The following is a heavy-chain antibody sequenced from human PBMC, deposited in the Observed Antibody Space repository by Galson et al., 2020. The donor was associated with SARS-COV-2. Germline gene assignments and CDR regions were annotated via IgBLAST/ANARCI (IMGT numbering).Heavy chain of an antibody. D-gene: IGHD6-13*01. CDR2: ISAYNGNT. V-gene: IGHV1-18*04. J-gene: IGHJ5*02. CDR1: GYTFTSYG. Sequence: ASVKVSCKASGYTFTSYGISWVRQAPGQGLEWMGWISAYNGNTNYAQKLQGRVTMTTDTSTSTAYMELRSLRSDDTAVYYCARDTSPYSSSWPSSSLDPWGQGTLVTVSS. CDR3: ARDTSPYSSSWPSSSLDP.